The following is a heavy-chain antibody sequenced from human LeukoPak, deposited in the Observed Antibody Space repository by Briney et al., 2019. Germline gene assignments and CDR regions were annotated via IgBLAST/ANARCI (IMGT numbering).Heavy chain of an antibody. CDR2: IYHSGYA. D-gene: IGHD4-17*01. J-gene: IGHJ4*02. CDR3: ARHNIASDGARLFDF. V-gene: IGHV4-59*08. CDR1: GGSVSSNY. Sequence: SETLSLTCSVSGGSVSSNYWAWLRQPPGKGPEWIGYIYHSGYAKYNPSFKSRVTMSVDTSKSQFSLQLTSVTAADAAVYYCARHNIASDGARLFDFWGRGTLVAVSS.